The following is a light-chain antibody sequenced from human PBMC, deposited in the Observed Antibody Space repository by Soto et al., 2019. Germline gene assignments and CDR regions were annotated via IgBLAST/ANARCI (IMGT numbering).Light chain of an antibody. Sequence: DIQMTQSPSSLSVSAGDGVTITCRASQSNSSYLNWYQQKPGKAPKLLVYAASSLQSGVPSRFSGSGSGTDFTLTISSLQPEDFATYYCQQSYSNPYTFGQGTKLEIK. CDR2: AAS. V-gene: IGKV1-39*01. CDR3: QQSYSNPYT. CDR1: QSNSSY. J-gene: IGKJ2*01.